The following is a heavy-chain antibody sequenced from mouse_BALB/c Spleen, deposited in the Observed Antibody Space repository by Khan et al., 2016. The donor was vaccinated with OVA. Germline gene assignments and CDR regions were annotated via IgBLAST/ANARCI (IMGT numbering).Heavy chain of an antibody. D-gene: IGHD1-1*01. CDR3: ACELRGFAY. CDR2: ISYSGNS. CDR1: GNSITSGY. J-gene: IGHJ3*01. Sequence: EVKLEVSGPSLVKPSQTLSLTCSVTGNSITSGYWNWIRKFPGNKLEYMGYISYSGNSYYNPSLKSRISITRDTSKNQYYLQLNSVTTEDTATLYCACELRGFAYWGQGTLVTVSA. V-gene: IGHV3-8*02.